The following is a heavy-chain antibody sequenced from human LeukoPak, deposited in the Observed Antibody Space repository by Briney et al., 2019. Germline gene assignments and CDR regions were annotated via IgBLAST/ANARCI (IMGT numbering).Heavy chain of an antibody. Sequence: ASVKVSCKASGYTFTGYYMHWVRQAPGQGLEWMGWINPNSGGTNYAQNFQGRVTMTRDTSISTAYMELNRLRSDDTAVYYCTVISIAAAGGFDYWGQGTLVTVSS. CDR1: GYTFTGYY. D-gene: IGHD6-13*01. CDR2: INPNSGGT. V-gene: IGHV1-2*02. J-gene: IGHJ4*02. CDR3: TVISIAAAGGFDY.